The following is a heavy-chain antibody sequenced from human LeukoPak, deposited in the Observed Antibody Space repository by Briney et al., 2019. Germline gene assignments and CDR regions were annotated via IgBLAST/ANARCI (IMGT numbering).Heavy chain of an antibody. CDR2: ISYDGNRE. J-gene: IGHJ4*02. V-gene: IGHV3-30*01. Sequence: PGRSLRLSCAASGFTFSRYAMHWVRQTPGEGLQWVAVISYDGNREYDADFAQGRFTISRDNSKNTLYLQMNSLRADDTAVYYCAKDWSEGSGSYLEYWGQGTLVTVSS. CDR1: GFTFSRYA. D-gene: IGHD3-10*01. CDR3: AKDWSEGSGSYLEY.